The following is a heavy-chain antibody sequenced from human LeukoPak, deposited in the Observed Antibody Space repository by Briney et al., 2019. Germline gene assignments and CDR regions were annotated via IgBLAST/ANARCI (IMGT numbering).Heavy chain of an antibody. Sequence: SETLSLTCTVSGGSISSYYWSWIRQPPGKGLEWIGYIYYSGSTNYNPSLKSRVTISVDTSKNQFSLKLSSVTAADTAVYYCARAPDHYALDYSGQGTLVTVSS. CDR1: GGSISSYY. CDR3: ARAPDHYALDY. J-gene: IGHJ4*02. CDR2: IYYSGST. D-gene: IGHD2-2*01. V-gene: IGHV4-59*13.